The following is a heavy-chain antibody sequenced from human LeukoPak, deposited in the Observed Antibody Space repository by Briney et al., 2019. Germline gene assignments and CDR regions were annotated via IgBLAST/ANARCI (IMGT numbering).Heavy chain of an antibody. CDR2: IIPIFGTA. Sequence: WASVKVSCKASGGTFSSYAISWVRQAPGQGLEWMGGIIPIFGTANYAQKFQGRVTITADESTSTAYMELSSLRSEDTAVYYCARAMVRGAEDYYYGMDVWGEGTTVTVSS. V-gene: IGHV1-69*13. J-gene: IGHJ6*04. CDR3: ARAMVRGAEDYYYGMDV. D-gene: IGHD3-10*01. CDR1: GGTFSSYA.